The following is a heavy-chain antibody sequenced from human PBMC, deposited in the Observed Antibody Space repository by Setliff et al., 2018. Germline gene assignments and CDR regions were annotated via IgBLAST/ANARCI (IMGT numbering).Heavy chain of an antibody. D-gene: IGHD3-16*01. CDR2: IKGKNDGLAT. J-gene: IGHJ3*01. V-gene: IGHV3-15*01. CDR3: TTDPSPTFGGVIGAAFDF. CDR1: GFTFSSYG. Sequence: GGSLRLSCAASGFTFSSYGMHWVRQAPGKGLEWVGRIKGKNDGLATDYAAPVKGRFTISRDDSKNTLYLQMNSLKTEDTAVYYCTTDPSPTFGGVIGAAFDFGGQGTMVTVSS.